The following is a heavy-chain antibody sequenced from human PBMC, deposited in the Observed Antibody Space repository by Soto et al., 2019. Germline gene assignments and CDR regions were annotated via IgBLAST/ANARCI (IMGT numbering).Heavy chain of an antibody. CDR1: GFTFSSYA. V-gene: IGHV3-23*01. D-gene: IGHD3-22*01. J-gene: IGHJ3*02. Sequence: GGSLRLSCAASGFTFSSYAMSWVRQAPGKGLEWVSGISGRRGSTYYADSVKGRFTISRDNSKNTLYLQMRSLRAEDTAVYYCAKDNGYDSSVYGAQKAFDIWGQGTMVTVSS. CDR3: AKDNGYDSSVYGAQKAFDI. CDR2: ISGRRGST.